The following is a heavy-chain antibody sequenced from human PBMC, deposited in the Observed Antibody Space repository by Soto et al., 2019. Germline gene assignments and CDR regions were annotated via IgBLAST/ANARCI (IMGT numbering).Heavy chain of an antibody. CDR1: GGSLTSGTYS. CDR3: ARGREFDS. J-gene: IGHJ4*02. Sequence: QLQLRESGSRLVKPSQTLSLTCAVSGGSLTSGTYSWNWIRQPPGKGLGWIGYIFPSGTTYYNPSLKSRVSISIDVSKNQFSLNLRSLTAADTAVYYCARGREFDSWGQGTLVTVSS. V-gene: IGHV4-30-2*01. CDR2: IFPSGTT.